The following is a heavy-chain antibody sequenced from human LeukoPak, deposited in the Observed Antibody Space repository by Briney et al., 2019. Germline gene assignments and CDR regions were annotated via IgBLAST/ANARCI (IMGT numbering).Heavy chain of an antibody. CDR3: ASPPHSYGQPGLAFDI. CDR1: GGTFSSYA. J-gene: IGHJ3*02. Sequence: SVKVSCKASGGTFSSYAISWVRQAPGQGLEWMGRIIPILGIANYAQKFQGRVTITADKSTSTAYMELSSLRSEDTAVYYCASPPHSYGQPGLAFDIWDQGTMVTVSS. CDR2: IIPILGIA. D-gene: IGHD5-18*01. V-gene: IGHV1-69*04.